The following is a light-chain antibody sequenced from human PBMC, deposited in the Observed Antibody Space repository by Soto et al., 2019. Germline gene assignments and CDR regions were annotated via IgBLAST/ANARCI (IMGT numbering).Light chain of an antibody. CDR1: SSDVGGYNY. CDR3: SSYTSSSTLGV. V-gene: IGLV2-14*01. Sequence: CALTRPASVSGAAGEGITISCTGTSSDVGGYNYVSWYQQHPGKAPKLMIYDVSNRPSGVSNRFSGSKSGNTASLTISGLQAEDEADYYCSSYTSSSTLGVFGTGTKVTVL. J-gene: IGLJ1*01. CDR2: DVS.